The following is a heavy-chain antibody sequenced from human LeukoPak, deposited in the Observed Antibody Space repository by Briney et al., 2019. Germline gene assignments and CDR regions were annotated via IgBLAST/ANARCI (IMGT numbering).Heavy chain of an antibody. V-gene: IGHV1-2*04. D-gene: IGHD6-19*01. Sequence: GASVKVSCKASGYTFTGYYMHWVRQAPGQGLEWMGWINPNSGGTNYAQKFQGWVTMTRDTSISTAYMELSRLRSDDTAVYYCARGARVFDSGWYGGDYWGQGTLVTVSS. CDR1: GYTFTGYY. CDR3: ARGARVFDSGWYGGDY. J-gene: IGHJ4*02. CDR2: INPNSGGT.